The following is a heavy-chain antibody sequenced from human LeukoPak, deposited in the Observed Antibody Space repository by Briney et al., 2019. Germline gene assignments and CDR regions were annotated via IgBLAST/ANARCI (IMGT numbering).Heavy chain of an antibody. CDR3: ARDSSSWLYFQH. V-gene: IGHV1-69*05. J-gene: IGHJ1*01. Sequence: GASVKVSCKASGGTFSSYAISWVRQAPGQGLEWMGGIIPIFGTANYAQKFQGRVTITTDESTSTAYMELGSLRSEDTAVYYCARDSSSWLYFQHWGQGTLVTVSS. D-gene: IGHD6-13*01. CDR2: IIPIFGTA. CDR1: GGTFSSYA.